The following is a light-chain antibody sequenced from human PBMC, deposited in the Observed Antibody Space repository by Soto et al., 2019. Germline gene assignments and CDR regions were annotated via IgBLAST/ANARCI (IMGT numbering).Light chain of an antibody. Sequence: QSALTQPASVSGSPGQSNAISCTGTSSDVGGYNYVSWYQQLPGKAPKLLISEVSNRPSGVSHRFSGSKSGNTASLTISGLQAEDEADYYCSSYRTGGPFVFGTGTKLTVL. CDR2: EVS. V-gene: IGLV2-14*01. J-gene: IGLJ1*01. CDR3: SSYRTGGPFV. CDR1: SSDVGGYNY.